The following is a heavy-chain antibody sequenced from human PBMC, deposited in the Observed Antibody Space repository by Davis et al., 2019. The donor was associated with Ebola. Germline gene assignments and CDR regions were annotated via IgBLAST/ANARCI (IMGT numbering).Heavy chain of an antibody. CDR3: ARGNLPDYGGHSDS. V-gene: IGHV4-34*01. Sequence: SETLSFTCAVYGGTFRGYYWSWIRQSPGKGLEWIGEINHSGNTKYNPSLRSRVSISVDTSKNQFSLKLTSVTAADTAVYYCARGNLPDYGGHSDSWGQGSLVTVSS. J-gene: IGHJ5*01. CDR2: INHSGNT. CDR1: GGTFRGYY. D-gene: IGHD4-23*01.